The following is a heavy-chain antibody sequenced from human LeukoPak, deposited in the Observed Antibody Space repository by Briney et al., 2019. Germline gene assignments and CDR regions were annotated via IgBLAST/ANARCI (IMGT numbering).Heavy chain of an antibody. CDR1: GGTFSSYA. CDR2: IIPIFGTA. CDR3: ATVTTYYASQFDY. J-gene: IGHJ4*02. Sequence: RASVKVSCKASGGTFSSYAISWVRQAPGQGLEWMGGIIPIFGTANYAQKFQGRVTITADESTSTAYMELSSLRSEDTAVYYCATVTTYYASQFDYWGQGTLVTVSS. D-gene: IGHD2/OR15-2a*01. V-gene: IGHV1-69*13.